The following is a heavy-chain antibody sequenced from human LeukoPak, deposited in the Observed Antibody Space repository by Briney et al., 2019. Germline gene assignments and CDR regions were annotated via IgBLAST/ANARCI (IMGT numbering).Heavy chain of an antibody. CDR1: GYTLTELS. Sequence: ASVKVSCKVSGYTLTELSMHWVRQAPGKGLEWMGGFDPEDGEIIYAQKFQGRVTMTEDTSTDTAYVELSSLRSEDTAVYYCAARTTYYYDFWSGYNLDYWGQGTLVTVSS. J-gene: IGHJ4*02. D-gene: IGHD3-3*01. CDR3: AARTTYYYDFWSGYNLDY. V-gene: IGHV1-24*01. CDR2: FDPEDGEI.